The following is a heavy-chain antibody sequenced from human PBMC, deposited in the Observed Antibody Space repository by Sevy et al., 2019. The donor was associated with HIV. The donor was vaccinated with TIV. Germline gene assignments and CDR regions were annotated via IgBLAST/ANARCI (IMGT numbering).Heavy chain of an antibody. CDR3: DIHGYDDDAP. D-gene: IGHD5-12*01. Sequence: GGSLRLSCAASGFTFSSFGIHWVRQAPGKGLEWVALISYDGRNEFYADSVKGRFTISRDNSKNTVYLQMNSLRAEDTAVYYCDIHGYDDDAPWGQRTLVTVSS. CDR2: ISYDGRNE. V-gene: IGHV3-30*03. CDR1: GFTFSSFG. J-gene: IGHJ5*02.